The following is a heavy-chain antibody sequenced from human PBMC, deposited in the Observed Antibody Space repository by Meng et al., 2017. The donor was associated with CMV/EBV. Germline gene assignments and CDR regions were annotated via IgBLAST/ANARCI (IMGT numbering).Heavy chain of an antibody. D-gene: IGHD2-2*01. Sequence: SETLSLTCTVSGGSISSYYWGWIRQPPGKGLEWIGSIYYSGSTYYNPSLKSRVTISVDTSKNQFSLKLSSVTAADTAVYYCARVGRYCSSTSCYHTYYYYGMDVWGQGTTVTVSS. V-gene: IGHV4-39*07. CDR3: ARVGRYCSSTSCYHTYYYYGMDV. J-gene: IGHJ6*02. CDR2: IYYSGST. CDR1: GGSISSYY.